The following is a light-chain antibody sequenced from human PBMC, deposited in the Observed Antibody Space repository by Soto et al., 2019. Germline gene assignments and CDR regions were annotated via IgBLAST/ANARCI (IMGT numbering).Light chain of an antibody. CDR1: QSVSSNY. J-gene: IGKJ4*01. V-gene: IGKV3-20*01. CDR2: GAS. Sequence: EILLAQNPATLSLSPPACATLSSTASQSVSSNYLAWYQQKPGQAPGLLIYGASSRATGIPDRFSGSGSGTDFTLTISRQEDEGFAVKYGEEDGSPITFGEGTKV. CDR3: EEDGSPIT.